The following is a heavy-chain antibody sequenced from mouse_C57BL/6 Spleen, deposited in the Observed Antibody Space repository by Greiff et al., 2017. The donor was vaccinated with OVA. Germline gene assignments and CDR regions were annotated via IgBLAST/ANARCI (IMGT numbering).Heavy chain of an antibody. CDR2: ISYDGSN. Sequence: EVQLQESGPGLVKPSQSLSLTCSVTGYSITSGYYWNWIRQFPGNKLEWMGYISYDGSNNYNPSLKNRISITRDTSKNQFFLKLNSVTTEDTATYYCASLHYDYDEFAYWGQGTLVTVSA. J-gene: IGHJ3*01. CDR3: ASLHYDYDEFAY. CDR1: GYSITSGYY. V-gene: IGHV3-6*01. D-gene: IGHD2-4*01.